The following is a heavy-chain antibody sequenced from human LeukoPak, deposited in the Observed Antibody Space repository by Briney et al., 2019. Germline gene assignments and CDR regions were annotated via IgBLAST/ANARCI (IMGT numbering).Heavy chain of an antibody. Sequence: GESLKISCKGSGYSFTSYWIAWVRQMPGKGLEWMGIIYPGDSDTRYSPSLQGQVTISADKSTSTAYLQWSSLKASDTAMYYCAKRSAAHGMDVRGQGTTVTVSS. V-gene: IGHV5-51*01. D-gene: IGHD2-2*01. CDR2: IYPGDSDT. CDR1: GYSFTSYW. J-gene: IGHJ6*02. CDR3: AKRSAAHGMDV.